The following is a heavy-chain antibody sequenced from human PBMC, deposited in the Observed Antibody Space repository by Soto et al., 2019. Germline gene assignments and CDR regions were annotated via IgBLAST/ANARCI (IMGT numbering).Heavy chain of an antibody. CDR1: GFTFSSCA. Sequence: GGSLRLSCAASGFTFSSCAMGWVRQAPGKGLEWVSDIIDSGGSTYYADSVKGRFTISRDNSKSTLYLQMDSLRVEDTGVYFCARDRGYPDSFSIWGQGTIVTVSS. D-gene: IGHD3-10*01. CDR3: ARDRGYPDSFSI. V-gene: IGHV3-23*01. CDR2: IIDSGGST. J-gene: IGHJ3*02.